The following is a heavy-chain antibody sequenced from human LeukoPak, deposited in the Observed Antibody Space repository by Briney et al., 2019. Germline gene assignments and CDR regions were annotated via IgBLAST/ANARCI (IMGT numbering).Heavy chain of an antibody. CDR3: AKTTGNYYKYFDD. V-gene: IGHV3-23*01. D-gene: IGHD3-22*01. Sequence: PGGSLRLSCAASGFTFSSYVMSWVRQAPGKGLEWVSSISGSCGSTYYADSVRGRFTISRDNSKNTLYVQMNSLRAEDTAVYFCAKTTGNYYKYFDDWGQGTLVTVSS. CDR1: GFTFSSYV. CDR2: ISGSCGST. J-gene: IGHJ4*02.